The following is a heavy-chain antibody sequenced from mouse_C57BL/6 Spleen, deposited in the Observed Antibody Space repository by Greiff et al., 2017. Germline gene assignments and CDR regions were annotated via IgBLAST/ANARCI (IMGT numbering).Heavy chain of an antibody. V-gene: IGHV1-26*01. CDR3: ARRSLGDY. D-gene: IGHD3-1*01. CDR2: INPNNGGT. J-gene: IGHJ2*01. Sequence: VQLQQSGPELVKPGASVKISCKASGYTFTDYYMNWVKQSHGKSLEWIGDINPNNGGTSYNQKFKGKATLTVDKSSSTASMELRSLTSEDSAVYYCARRSLGDYWGQGTTLTVSS. CDR1: GYTFTDYY.